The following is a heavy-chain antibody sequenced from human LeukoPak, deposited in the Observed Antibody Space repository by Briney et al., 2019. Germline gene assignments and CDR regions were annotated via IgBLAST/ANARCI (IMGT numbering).Heavy chain of an antibody. J-gene: IGHJ4*02. CDR2: IWYDGTNK. Sequence: GGSLRLSCAASGFTFSSFGMHWVRQAPGKGLEWVAVIWYDGTNKYYADSVKGRFTISRDNAKNSLYLQMNSLRAEDTAVYYCVRDWRSSGCFDYWGQGTLVTVSS. CDR1: GFTFSSFG. D-gene: IGHD6-19*01. CDR3: VRDWRSSGCFDY. V-gene: IGHV3-33*01.